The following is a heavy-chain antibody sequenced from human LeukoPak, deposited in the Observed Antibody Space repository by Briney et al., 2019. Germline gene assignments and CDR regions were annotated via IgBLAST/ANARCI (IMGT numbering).Heavy chain of an antibody. J-gene: IGHJ4*02. CDR1: GFTFSSYA. Sequence: PGGSLRLSCAASGFTFSSYAMHWVRQAPGKGLEWVAVISYDGSNKYYADSVKGRFTISRDNSKNTLYLQMNSLRAEDTAVYYCARAYYYGSGSYYKPPNYWGQGTLVTVS. D-gene: IGHD3-10*01. CDR3: ARAYYYGSGSYYKPPNY. V-gene: IGHV3-30-3*01. CDR2: ISYDGSNK.